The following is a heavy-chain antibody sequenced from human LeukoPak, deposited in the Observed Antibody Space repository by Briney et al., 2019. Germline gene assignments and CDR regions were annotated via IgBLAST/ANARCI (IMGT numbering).Heavy chain of an antibody. V-gene: IGHV3-15*01. CDR1: GFTFSNAW. Sequence: GGSLRLSCAASGFTFSNAWMSWVRQAPGKGLEWVGRIKSKTDGGTTDYAAPVKGRFTISREDSKNTLYLQMNSLKTEDTAVYYCTTVYCSSTSCYSYMDVWGKGTTVTVSS. J-gene: IGHJ6*03. CDR3: TTVYCSSTSCYSYMDV. CDR2: IKSKTDGGTT. D-gene: IGHD2-2*01.